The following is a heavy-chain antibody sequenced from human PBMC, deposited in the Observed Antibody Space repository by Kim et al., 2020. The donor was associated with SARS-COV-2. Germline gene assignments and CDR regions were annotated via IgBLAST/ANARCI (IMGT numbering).Heavy chain of an antibody. V-gene: IGHV1-18*04. CDR3: VRESAVIWFGELLRKEYGMDV. D-gene: IGHD3-10*01. Sequence: ASVKVSCKASGYTFTSYGISWVRQAPGQGLEWMGWISAYNGNTNYAQKLQGRVTMTTDTSTSTAYMELRSLRSDDTAVYYCVRESAVIWFGELLRKEYGMDVWGQGTTVTVSS. CDR2: ISAYNGNT. CDR1: GYTFTSYG. J-gene: IGHJ6*02.